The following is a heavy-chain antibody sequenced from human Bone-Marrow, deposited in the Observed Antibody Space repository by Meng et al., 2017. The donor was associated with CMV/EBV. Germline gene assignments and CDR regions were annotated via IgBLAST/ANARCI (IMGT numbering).Heavy chain of an antibody. D-gene: IGHD1-26*01. CDR2: IYHSGST. Sequence: GSLRLSCTVSGYSISSGYYWGWIRQPPGKGLEWIGSIYHSGSTYYNPSLKSRVTISVDTSKNQFSLKLSSVTAADTAVYYCAREHRWSPNWFDPWGQGTLVTVSS. CDR3: AREHRWSPNWFDP. J-gene: IGHJ5*02. CDR1: GYSISSGYY. V-gene: IGHV4-38-2*02.